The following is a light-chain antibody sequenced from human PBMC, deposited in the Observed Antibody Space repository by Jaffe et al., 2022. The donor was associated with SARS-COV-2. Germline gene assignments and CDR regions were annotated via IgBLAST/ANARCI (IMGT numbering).Light chain of an antibody. CDR3: QQYNNRPLT. CDR2: GAS. V-gene: IGKV3D-15*01. Sequence: EIVMTQSPALLSVSPGEWATLSCRASQSVSTNLAWYQQKPGQAPRLLIYGASTRATGIPARFSGSGSGTEFTLTISSLQSEDFAVYFCQQYNNRPLTFGGGTKVEIK. CDR1: QSVSTN. J-gene: IGKJ4*01.